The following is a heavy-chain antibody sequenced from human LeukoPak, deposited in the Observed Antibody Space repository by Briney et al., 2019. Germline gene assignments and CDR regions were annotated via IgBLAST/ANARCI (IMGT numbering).Heavy chain of an antibody. D-gene: IGHD1-1*01. V-gene: IGHV3-30*04. CDR1: GFTFSSYA. Sequence: PGGSLRLSCAASGFTFSSYAMHWVRQAPGKGLEWVAVISYDGSNEYYADSVKGRFTISRDNSKNTLYLQMSSLRAEDTAVYYCARDPLGTRPGFDYWGQGTLVTVSS. CDR3: ARDPLGTRPGFDY. J-gene: IGHJ4*02. CDR2: ISYDGSNE.